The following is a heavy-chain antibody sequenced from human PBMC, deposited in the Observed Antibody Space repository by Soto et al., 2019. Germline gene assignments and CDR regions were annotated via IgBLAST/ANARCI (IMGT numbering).Heavy chain of an antibody. D-gene: IGHD2-21*01. V-gene: IGHV3-23*01. J-gene: IGHJ4*02. CDR2: ISGSGGST. CDR3: ANRALPYYF. CDR1: GFTFSSYP. Sequence: EVQLLESGGGLVQPGGSLRLSCAASGFTFSSYPMSWVRQAPGKGLEWVSAISGSGGSTYYADSVKGRFTISRDNSKNTLYLQVNSLTAEDTAVEYCANRALPYYFWGQGTLVTVSS.